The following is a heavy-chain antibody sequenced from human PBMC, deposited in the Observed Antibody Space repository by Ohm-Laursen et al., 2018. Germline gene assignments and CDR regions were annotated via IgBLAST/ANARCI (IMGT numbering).Heavy chain of an antibody. CDR2: VSWNSGSI. CDR3: AKDAFDSGGYGYFQN. D-gene: IGHD3-22*01. J-gene: IGHJ1*01. V-gene: IGHV3-9*01. Sequence: SLRLSCAASGFTFDDYAMHWVRHAPGKGLEWVSGVSWNSGSIGYADSVKGRFTISRDNGKNSLYLQMNSLRAEDTALYYCAKDAFDSGGYGYFQNWGQGTLVTVSS. CDR1: GFTFDDYA.